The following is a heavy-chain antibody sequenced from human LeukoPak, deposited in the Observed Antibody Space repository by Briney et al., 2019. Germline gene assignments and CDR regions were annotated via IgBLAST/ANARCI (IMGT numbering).Heavy chain of an antibody. J-gene: IGHJ5*02. D-gene: IGHD3-10*01. Sequence: SETLSLTCAVSGGSISSGGYSWSWIRQPPGKGLEWIGYIYHSGSTYYNPSLKSRVTIPVDRSKNQFSLKLSSVTAADTAVYYCARAELWFGELLLGFDPWGQGTLVTVSS. V-gene: IGHV4-30-2*01. CDR2: IYHSGST. CDR1: GGSISSGGYS. CDR3: ARAELWFGELLLGFDP.